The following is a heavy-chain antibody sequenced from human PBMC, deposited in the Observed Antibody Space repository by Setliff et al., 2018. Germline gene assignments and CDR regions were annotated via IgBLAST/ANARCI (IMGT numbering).Heavy chain of an antibody. D-gene: IGHD3-3*01. CDR3: ATLSKDLNY. V-gene: IGHV3-21*04. J-gene: IGHJ4*02. CDR1: GFTFSTYS. Sequence: GGSLRLSCAASGFTFSTYSLIWVRQAPGTGLEWVSSISPSSSHIYYADSAEGRFTISRDNAKNSLYLQMSSLRAEDTAVYYCATLSKDLNYWGQGTLVTVSS. CDR2: ISPSSSHI.